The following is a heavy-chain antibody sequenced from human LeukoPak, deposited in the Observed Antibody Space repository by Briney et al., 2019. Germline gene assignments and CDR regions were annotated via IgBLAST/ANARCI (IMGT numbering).Heavy chain of an antibody. D-gene: IGHD5-24*01. CDR3: ARGVDGHNSYNY. CDR1: GRSISSYY. Sequence: SETLTLTCTVSGRSISSYYGPRIRRSPGKGLEWIGYIDYSGSTSYNHSLKSRVTISVDTTKNQYTMKLSSVTAADTAVYYCARGVDGHNSYNYWGQGTLVTVSS. V-gene: IGHV4-59*01. CDR2: IDYSGST. J-gene: IGHJ4*02.